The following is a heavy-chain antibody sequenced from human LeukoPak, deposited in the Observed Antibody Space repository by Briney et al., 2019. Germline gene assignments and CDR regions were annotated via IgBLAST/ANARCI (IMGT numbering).Heavy chain of an antibody. Sequence: GASVKVSCKASGGTFSSYAISWVRQAPGQGLECMGGIIPIFDTTNYAQKFQGRVTITADESTSTAYMELSSLRSEDTAVYYCARDLGYSGSFLGVFDYWGQGTLVTVSS. J-gene: IGHJ4*02. CDR3: ARDLGYSGSFLGVFDY. D-gene: IGHD1-26*01. CDR2: IIPIFDTT. CDR1: GGTFSSYA. V-gene: IGHV1-69*13.